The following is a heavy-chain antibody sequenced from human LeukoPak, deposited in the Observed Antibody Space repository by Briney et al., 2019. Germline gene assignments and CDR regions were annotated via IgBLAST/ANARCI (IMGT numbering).Heavy chain of an antibody. V-gene: IGHV4-59*02. D-gene: IGHD3-22*01. Sequence: SETLSLTCTVSGDSVIGSYWSWIRQAPGKGLEFTGYIYYSVDTDYNPSLKNRVTMSLDLSKKQFSPSLTSVTAADTAVYYCARRRYYDSTGYNPTYYFDHWGQGILVTVSS. CDR2: IYYSVDT. J-gene: IGHJ4*02. CDR3: ARRRYYDSTGYNPTYYFDH. CDR1: GDSVIGSY.